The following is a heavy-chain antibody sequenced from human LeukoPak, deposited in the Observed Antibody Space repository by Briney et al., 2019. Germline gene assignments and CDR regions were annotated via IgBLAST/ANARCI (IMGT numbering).Heavy chain of an antibody. V-gene: IGHV3-23*01. D-gene: IGHD2-2*02. Sequence: GGSLRLSCAASGFTFSSYAMSWVRQAPGKGLEWVSGISGSGGSTYYADSVKGRFTISRDNSKNTLYLQMNSLRAEDTAIYHCARGGRYCTTTNCYIGKWGQGTLVTVSS. CDR3: ARGGRYCTTTNCYIGK. CDR1: GFTFSSYA. J-gene: IGHJ4*02. CDR2: ISGSGGST.